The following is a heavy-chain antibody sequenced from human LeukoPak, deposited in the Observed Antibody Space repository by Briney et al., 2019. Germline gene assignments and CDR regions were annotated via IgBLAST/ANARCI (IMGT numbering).Heavy chain of an antibody. CDR3: AKGDDYGDLSNFDY. CDR2: ISRSSIYI. J-gene: IGHJ4*02. CDR1: GFTFSNYS. V-gene: IGHV3-21*04. Sequence: PGGSLRLSCAASGFTFSNYSMNWVRQAPGKGLEWVSSISRSSIYIYYADSVKGRFTISRDNAKNSLYLQMNSLRAEDTAVYYCAKGDDYGDLSNFDYWGQGTLVTVSS. D-gene: IGHD4-17*01.